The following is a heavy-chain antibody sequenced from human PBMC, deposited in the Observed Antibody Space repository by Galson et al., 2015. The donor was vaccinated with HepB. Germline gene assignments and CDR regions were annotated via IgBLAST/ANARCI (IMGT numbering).Heavy chain of an antibody. V-gene: IGHV5-10-1*01. D-gene: IGHD3-10*01. CDR1: GYSFTSYW. CDR2: IDPSDSYT. CDR3: ARHVGDGSGNYYVGVVDY. J-gene: IGHJ4*02. Sequence: QSGAEVKKPGESLRISCKGSGYSFTSYWISWVRQMPGKGLEWMGRIDPSDSYTNYSPSFQGHVTISADKSISTAYLQWSSLKASDTAMYYCARHVGDGSGNYYVGVVDYWGQGTLVTVSS.